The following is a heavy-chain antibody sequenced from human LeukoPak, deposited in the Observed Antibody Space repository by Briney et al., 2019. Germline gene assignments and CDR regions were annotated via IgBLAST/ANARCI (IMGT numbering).Heavy chain of an antibody. Sequence: ASVKVSCKASGYTFTSYDINWVRQATGQGLEWMGWMNPNSGNTGYAQKFQGRVTMTRNTSISTAYMELSSLRSEDTAVYYCARGFGSSWYSTNWFDPWGQGTLVTVSS. J-gene: IGHJ5*02. V-gene: IGHV1-8*02. CDR2: MNPNSGNT. CDR1: GYTFTSYD. CDR3: ARGFGSSWYSTNWFDP. D-gene: IGHD6-13*01.